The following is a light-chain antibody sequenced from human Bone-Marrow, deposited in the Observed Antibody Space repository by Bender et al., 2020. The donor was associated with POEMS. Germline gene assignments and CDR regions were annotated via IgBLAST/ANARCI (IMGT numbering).Light chain of an antibody. J-gene: IGLJ2*01. CDR3: SSYSSSSTVI. V-gene: IGLV2-14*03. CDR2: DVD. CDR1: SSDVGGYEY. Sequence: QSALTQPASVSGSPGQSLTFSCTGSSSDVGGYEYVSWYQQHPGEAPKLLIYDVDSRPSGISNRFSGSKSGNTASLTISGLQPEDEAEYYCSSYSSSSTVIFGGGTKLTVL.